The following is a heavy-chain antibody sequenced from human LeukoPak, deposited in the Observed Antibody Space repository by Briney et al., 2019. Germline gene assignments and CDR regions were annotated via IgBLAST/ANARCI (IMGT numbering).Heavy chain of an antibody. D-gene: IGHD3-16*01. J-gene: IGHJ3*02. Sequence: PGGSLRLSCAASGFTFDSYVMTWVRQAPGKGLEWVSGIGTSGRSTYYADSVKGRFTISRDNSKNTLHLQMNSLRAKDTALYYCAKESGNAFNDPFDMWGQGTMVIVSS. CDR2: IGTSGRST. CDR1: GFTFDSYV. V-gene: IGHV3-23*01. CDR3: AKESGNAFNDPFDM.